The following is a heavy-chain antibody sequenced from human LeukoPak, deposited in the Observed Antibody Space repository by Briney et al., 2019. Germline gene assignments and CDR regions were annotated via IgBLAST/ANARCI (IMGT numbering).Heavy chain of an antibody. V-gene: IGHV1-46*01. D-gene: IGHD6-13*01. CDR3: AYSSSWYVWFDP. J-gene: IGHJ5*02. CDR1: RYTFTRYC. Sequence: ASVKVSCKASRYTFTRYCMHWVRQAPGHGLKWMGIINPSGGSTSYAQKFQGRVTMTRATSISTAYMELSRLRSDDTAVYYCAYSSSWYVWFDPWGQGTLVTV. CDR2: INPSGGST.